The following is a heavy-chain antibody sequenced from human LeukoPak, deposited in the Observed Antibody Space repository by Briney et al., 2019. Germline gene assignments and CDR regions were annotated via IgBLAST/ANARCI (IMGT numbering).Heavy chain of an antibody. Sequence: GGSLRLSCAASGFTFSDYYMSWIRQAPGKGLGWVSYISSSGSTIYYADSVKGRFTISRDNAKNSLYLQMNSLRAEDTAVYYCARDTDSSGYYSNYYYYGMDVWGQGTTVTVSS. CDR2: ISSSGSTI. CDR3: ARDTDSSGYYSNYYYYGMDV. CDR1: GFTFSDYY. V-gene: IGHV3-11*01. D-gene: IGHD3-22*01. J-gene: IGHJ6*02.